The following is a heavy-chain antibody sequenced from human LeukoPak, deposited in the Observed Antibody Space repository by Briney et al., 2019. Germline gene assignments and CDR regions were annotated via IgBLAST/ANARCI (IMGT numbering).Heavy chain of an antibody. CDR3: AKSSHYGSGSYTPYGYYFDY. CDR1: GFTFSSCA. CDR2: ISGSGGST. J-gene: IGHJ4*02. V-gene: IGHV3-23*01. Sequence: GGSLRLSCAASGFTFSSCAMSWVRQAPGKGLEWVSAISGSGGSTYYADSVKGRFTISRDNSKNTLYLQMNSLRAEDTAVYYCAKSSHYGSGSYTPYGYYFDYWGQGTLVTVSS. D-gene: IGHD3-10*01.